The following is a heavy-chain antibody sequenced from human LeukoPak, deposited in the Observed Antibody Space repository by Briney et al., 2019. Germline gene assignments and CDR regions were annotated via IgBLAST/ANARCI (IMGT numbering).Heavy chain of an antibody. CDR2: IYPGDSDT. Sequence: GESLKISCKGSGYSFTSYRIGWVRQMPGKGLEWVGIIYPGDSDTRYSPSFQGQVTISADKSISTAYLQWSSLKASDTAMYYCARGQPHCSGGSCYPNPFDYWGQGTLVTVSS. J-gene: IGHJ4*02. V-gene: IGHV5-51*01. CDR3: ARGQPHCSGGSCYPNPFDY. CDR1: GYSFTSYR. D-gene: IGHD2-15*01.